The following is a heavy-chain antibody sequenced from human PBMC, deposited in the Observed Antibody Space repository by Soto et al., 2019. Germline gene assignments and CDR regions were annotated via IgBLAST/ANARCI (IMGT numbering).Heavy chain of an antibody. J-gene: IGHJ5*02. CDR3: ARESPILTGRTLHIKNNWFDP. D-gene: IGHD3-9*01. CDR1: GGSFIGYD. V-gene: IGHV4-34*01. Sequence: SETMCVTCAVDGGSFIGYDWSWIRQHPGKGLEWIGEINHSGSTNYNPSLKSRVTISVDTSKNQFSLKLSSVTAADTAVYYCARESPILTGRTLHIKNNWFDPWGQGTLVTVSS. CDR2: INHSGST.